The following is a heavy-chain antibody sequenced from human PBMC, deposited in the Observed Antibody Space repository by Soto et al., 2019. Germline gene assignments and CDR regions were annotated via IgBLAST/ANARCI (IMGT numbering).Heavy chain of an antibody. D-gene: IGHD4-17*01. CDR2: IYYSGST. Sequence: QVQLQESGPGLVKPSQTLSLTCTVSGGSISSGGYYWSWIRQHPGKGLEWIGYIYYSGSTYYNPSLKSRVTISVDTSKNQFSLKLSSVTAADTAVYYCARDADPDHDYGDYRDYGMDVWGQGTTVTVSS. CDR1: GGSISSGGYY. J-gene: IGHJ6*02. V-gene: IGHV4-31*03. CDR3: ARDADPDHDYGDYRDYGMDV.